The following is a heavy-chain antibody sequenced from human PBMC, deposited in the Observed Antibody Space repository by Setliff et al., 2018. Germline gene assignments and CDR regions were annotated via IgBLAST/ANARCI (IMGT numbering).Heavy chain of an antibody. J-gene: IGHJ4*02. Sequence: PGGSLRLSCAASGFTFSSYFMHWVRQAPGKGLVWVGRINRDGSATSYADSVKGRFTISRDNAKNTLYLQMNSLRAEDTAVYYCVRDLHWGFDYWGLGTLVTVSS. V-gene: IGHV3-74*01. CDR3: VRDLHWGFDY. CDR1: GFTFSSYF. D-gene: IGHD7-27*01. CDR2: INRDGSAT.